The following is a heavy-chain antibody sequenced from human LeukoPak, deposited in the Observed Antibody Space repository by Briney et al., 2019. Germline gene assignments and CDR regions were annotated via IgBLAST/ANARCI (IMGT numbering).Heavy chain of an antibody. CDR3: AKNLRVYYFDY. J-gene: IGHJ4*02. Sequence: GASLRLSCAASGFTFSSYAMSWLRQAPGKGLKWVSAISSSGGSTYYADSVKGRFTISRDNSKNTLYLQMNSLRAEDTPVYYCAKNLRVYYFDYWGQGTLVTVSS. CDR1: GFTFSSYA. D-gene: IGHD4-17*01. CDR2: ISSSGGST. V-gene: IGHV3-23*01.